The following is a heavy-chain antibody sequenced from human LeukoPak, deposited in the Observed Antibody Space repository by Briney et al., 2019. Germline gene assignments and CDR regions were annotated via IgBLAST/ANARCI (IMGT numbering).Heavy chain of an antibody. V-gene: IGHV3-23*01. CDR2: ISGSGGNT. Sequence: GGSLRLSCAATGFTFGSHAVSWVRQAPGEGLEWVSLISGSGGNTYYADSVKGRFTISRDNSKNTVYLQMNSLTAEDTAVYYCAKALDSSGYYYHYGVDVWGQGTTVTVSS. D-gene: IGHD6-19*01. CDR3: AKALDSSGYYYHYGVDV. J-gene: IGHJ6*02. CDR1: GFTFGSHA.